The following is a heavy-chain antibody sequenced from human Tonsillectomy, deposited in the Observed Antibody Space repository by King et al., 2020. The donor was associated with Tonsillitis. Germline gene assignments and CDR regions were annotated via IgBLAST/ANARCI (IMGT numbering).Heavy chain of an antibody. Sequence: VQLQESGPGLVKPSQTLSLTCIVSSASISSGDHYWSLIRQHPGKGLEWIGYIYYNANTYNPCTFYNPSLKSRLAISGDTSENQFSLKLNSVTAADTAVYYCARYEGGVFDPWGQGTLVAVSS. CDR3: ARYEGGVFDP. D-gene: IGHD2-15*01. CDR2: IYYNANTYNPCT. CDR1: SASISSGDHY. V-gene: IGHV4-31*03. J-gene: IGHJ5*02.